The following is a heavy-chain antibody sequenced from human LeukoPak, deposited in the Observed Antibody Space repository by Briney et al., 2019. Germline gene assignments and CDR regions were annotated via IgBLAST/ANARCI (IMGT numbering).Heavy chain of an antibody. V-gene: IGHV3-30*04. J-gene: IGHJ4*02. CDR3: ARGGYDRVATMVG. CDR2: ISYDGSNK. D-gene: IGHD5-12*01. Sequence: GRSLRLSCAASGFTFSSYAMHCVRQAPGKGLEWVAVISYDGSNKYYADSVKGRFTISRDNSKNTLYLQMNSLRAEDTAVYYCARGGYDRVATMVGWGQGTLVTVSS. CDR1: GFTFSSYA.